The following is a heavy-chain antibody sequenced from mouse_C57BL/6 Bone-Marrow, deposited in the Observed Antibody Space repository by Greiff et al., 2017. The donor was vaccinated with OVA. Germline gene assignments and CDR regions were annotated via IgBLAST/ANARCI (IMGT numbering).Heavy chain of an antibody. CDR2: ISSGGSYT. CDR1: GFTFSSYG. J-gene: IGHJ2*01. CDR3: ARLRSVDY. V-gene: IGHV5-6*01. Sequence: EVKLVESGGDLVKPGGSLKLSCAASGFTFSSYGMSWVRQTPDKRLEWVATISSGGSYTYYPDSVKGRFTISRDNAKNTLYLQMSSLKSEDTAMYYCARLRSVDYWGQGTTLTVSS.